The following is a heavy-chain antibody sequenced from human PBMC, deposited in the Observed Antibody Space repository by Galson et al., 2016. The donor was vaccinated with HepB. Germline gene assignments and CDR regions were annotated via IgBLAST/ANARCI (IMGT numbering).Heavy chain of an antibody. CDR2: ISGIGDNT. CDR3: AKAPRGPDYNYYGMDV. Sequence: LRLSCAASGFTFSSNAMNWVRQAPGKGLEWFSAISGIGDNTFYADSVKGRFTISRDNAKNTLYVQMSSLRAEDTAVYYCAKAPRGPDYNYYGMDVWGQGTTVTVSS. D-gene: IGHD3-16*01. CDR1: GFTFSSNA. V-gene: IGHV3-23*01. J-gene: IGHJ6*02.